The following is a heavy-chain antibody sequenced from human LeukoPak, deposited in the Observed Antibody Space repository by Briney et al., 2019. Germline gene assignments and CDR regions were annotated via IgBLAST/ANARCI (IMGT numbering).Heavy chain of an antibody. CDR3: ARGQGGTPRDDAFDI. CDR1: GGSISSSSYY. Sequence: SETLSLTCTVSGGSISSSSYYWGWIRQPPGKGLEWIGSIYYSGSTYYNPSLKSRVTISVDTSKNQFSLKLSSVTAADTAVYYCARGQGGTPRDDAFDIWGQGTMVTVSS. V-gene: IGHV4-39*01. CDR2: IYYSGST. J-gene: IGHJ3*02. D-gene: IGHD1-26*01.